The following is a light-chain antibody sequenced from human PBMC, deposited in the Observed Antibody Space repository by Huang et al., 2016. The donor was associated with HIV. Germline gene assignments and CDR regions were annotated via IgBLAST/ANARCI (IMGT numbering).Light chain of an antibody. J-gene: IGKJ4*01. CDR1: QDISNY. CDR3: QQYDNLLT. CDR2: DAS. V-gene: IGKV1-33*01. Sequence: DIQMTQSPSSLSASVGDRVTITCQASQDISNYLNWYQQKPGKAPKLLNYDASNLETGVPSRFSGSGSGTDFTFTISSLQPEDIATYYCQQYDNLLTFGGGTKVEIK.